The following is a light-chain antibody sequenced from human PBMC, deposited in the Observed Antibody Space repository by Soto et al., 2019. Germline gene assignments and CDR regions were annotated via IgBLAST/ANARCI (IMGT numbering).Light chain of an antibody. J-gene: IGKJ1*01. Sequence: DIQMTHSPSSLSASVEDGVTITCRASQIISSSLNWYQQKPGKAPKLLIYAASSLQSGVPSRFSGSGSGTDFTLTISSLQPEDFATYYCQKSYSTPWTCGQGTKGDIK. CDR3: QKSYSTPWT. CDR2: AAS. V-gene: IGKV1-39*01. CDR1: QIISSS.